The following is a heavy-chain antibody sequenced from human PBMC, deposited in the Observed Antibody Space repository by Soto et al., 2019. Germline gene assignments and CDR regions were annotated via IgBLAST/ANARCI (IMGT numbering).Heavy chain of an antibody. CDR3: AIGVGVPRPDDYYYGMDV. V-gene: IGHV1-69*01. D-gene: IGHD1-26*01. CDR2: IIPIFGTA. CDR1: GGTFSSYA. Sequence: QVQLVQSGAEVKKPGSSVKVSCKASGGTFSSYAISWVRQAPGQGLEWMGGIIPIFGTANYAQKFQGRVTITADESTSTACMALSILGSEDRAVYYWAIGVGVPRPDDYYYGMDVWGQGTTVTVSS. J-gene: IGHJ6*02.